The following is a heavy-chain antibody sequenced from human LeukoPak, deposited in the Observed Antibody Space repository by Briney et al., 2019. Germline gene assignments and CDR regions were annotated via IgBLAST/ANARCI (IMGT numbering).Heavy chain of an antibody. D-gene: IGHD3-22*01. Sequence: PWASVKVSCKASGYTFTAYYMHWVRQAPGQGLEWMGWIIPNSGGTKYAQTFQGRVTMTRDTSITTAYVELNRLRSDDTAVYYCARGTPNSSGYDSFDIWGQGTMVTVSS. CDR3: ARGTPNSSGYDSFDI. V-gene: IGHV1-2*02. J-gene: IGHJ3*02. CDR2: IIPNSGGT. CDR1: GYTFTAYY.